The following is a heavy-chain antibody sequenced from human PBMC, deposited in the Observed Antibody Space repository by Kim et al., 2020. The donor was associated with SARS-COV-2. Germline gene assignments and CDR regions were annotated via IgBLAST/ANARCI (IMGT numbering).Heavy chain of an antibody. D-gene: IGHD2-2*02. J-gene: IGHJ6*02. CDR3: ARYPLVVPAAIQRSYYYYGMDV. CDR2: INPNSGGT. Sequence: ASVKVSCKASGYTFTGYYMHWVRQAPGQGLEWMGRINPNSGGTNYAQKFQGRVTMTRDTSISTAYMELSRLRSDDTAVYYCARYPLVVPAAIQRSYYYYGMDVWGQGTTVTVSS. V-gene: IGHV1-2*06. CDR1: GYTFTGYY.